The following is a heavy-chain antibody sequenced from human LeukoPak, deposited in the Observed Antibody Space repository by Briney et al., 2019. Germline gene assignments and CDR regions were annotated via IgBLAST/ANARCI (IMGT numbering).Heavy chain of an antibody. Sequence: SETLSLTCAVYGGSFSGYFWSWIRQPPGKGLEWIGEINHSGSTNHNPSLKSRVTISVDTSKDQFSLKLSSVTAADTAVYYCAKDSTHYRVWDNYDTRGLTYWGQGTLVTVSS. J-gene: IGHJ4*02. CDR1: GGSFSGYF. CDR2: INHSGST. V-gene: IGHV4-34*01. CDR3: AKDSTHYRVWDNYDTRGLTY. D-gene: IGHD3-22*01.